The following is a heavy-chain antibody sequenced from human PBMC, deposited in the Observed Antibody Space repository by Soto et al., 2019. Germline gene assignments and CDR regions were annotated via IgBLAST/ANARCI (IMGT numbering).Heavy chain of an antibody. V-gene: IGHV3-13*01. Sequence: EVQLVESGGGLVQPGGSLRLSCAASGFTFNNHDMHWVRQATGKGLEWISAIGTGGDTYYLDSVKGRFTISREDAKNSLHLQMSSLRAEDTAVYYCARGYNRDWGFFWGQGTLVTVSS. J-gene: IGHJ4*02. CDR2: IGTGGDT. CDR1: GFTFNNHD. CDR3: ARGYNRDWGFF. D-gene: IGHD2-21*02.